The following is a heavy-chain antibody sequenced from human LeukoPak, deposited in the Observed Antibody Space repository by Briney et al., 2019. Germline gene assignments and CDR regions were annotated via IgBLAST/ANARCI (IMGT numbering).Heavy chain of an antibody. J-gene: IGHJ4*02. D-gene: IGHD6-13*01. V-gene: IGHV4-34*01. CDR2: INHSGST. Sequence: KSSETLSLTCAVYGGSFSGYYWSWIRQPPGKGLEWIGEINHSGSTNYNPSLKSRVTISVDTSKNQFSLKLRSVTAADTAVYHCASLSGSSCPIHYWRQATLPTLPS. CDR3: ASLSGSSCPIHY. CDR1: GGSFSGYY.